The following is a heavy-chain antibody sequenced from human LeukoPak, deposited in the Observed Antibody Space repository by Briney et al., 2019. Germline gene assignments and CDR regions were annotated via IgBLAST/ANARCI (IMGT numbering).Heavy chain of an antibody. J-gene: IGHJ5*02. CDR3: AKVLSGSSWYWFDP. CDR1: GFTFSKYG. CDR2: INNLGGST. V-gene: IGHV3-23*01. Sequence: GGSLRLSCAASGFTFSKYGMSWVRQAPGKGLEWVSAINNLGGSTYYADSVKGRFTISRDNSKNTLYLQMNSLRAEDTAEYYCAKVLSGSSWYWFDPWGQGSLVTVSS. D-gene: IGHD6-13*01.